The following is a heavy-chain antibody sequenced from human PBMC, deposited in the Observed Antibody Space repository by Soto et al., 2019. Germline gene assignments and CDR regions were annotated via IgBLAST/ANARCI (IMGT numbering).Heavy chain of an antibody. CDR1: GYTFTGYY. D-gene: IGHD5-12*01. J-gene: IGHJ4*02. CDR2: INPNSGGT. Sequence: SVKVSCKASGYTFTGYYMHWVRQAPGQGLEWMGWINPNSGGTDYAQKFQGRVTMTRDTSIRSAYMELSRLRSDDTAIYYCARANSGDDDEFDYWGQGTPVTVSS. V-gene: IGHV1-2*02. CDR3: ARANSGDDDEFDY.